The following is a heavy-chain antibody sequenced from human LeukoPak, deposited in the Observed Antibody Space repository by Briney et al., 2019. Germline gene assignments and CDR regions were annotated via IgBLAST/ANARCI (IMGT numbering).Heavy chain of an antibody. CDR1: GGTFSSYA. D-gene: IGHD2-15*01. V-gene: IGHV1-69*13. J-gene: IGHJ6*03. Sequence: SVKVSCKASGGTFSSYAISWVRQAPGQGLEWMGGIIPIFGTANYAQKFQGRVTITADESTSTAYMELSSLRSEDTAVYYCARLPLYCSGGSCYYYYYMDAWGKGTTVTVSS. CDR3: ARLPLYCSGGSCYYYYYMDA. CDR2: IIPIFGTA.